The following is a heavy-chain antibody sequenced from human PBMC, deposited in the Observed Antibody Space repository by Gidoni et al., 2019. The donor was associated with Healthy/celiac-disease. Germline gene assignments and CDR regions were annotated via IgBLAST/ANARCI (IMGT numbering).Heavy chain of an antibody. Sequence: QVQLQASGPGLVKPSGTLSLTCAVSGGSISSSHWWRWVRQPPGKGLEWIGEIYHSGSTNYNPSLKSRVTISVDKSKNQCSLKLSSVTAADTAVYYCASDGPDYYGSGSYYGVNYGMDVWGQGTTVTVSS. D-gene: IGHD3-10*01. J-gene: IGHJ6*02. CDR3: ASDGPDYYGSGSYYGVNYGMDV. V-gene: IGHV4-4*02. CDR1: GGSISSSHW. CDR2: IYHSGST.